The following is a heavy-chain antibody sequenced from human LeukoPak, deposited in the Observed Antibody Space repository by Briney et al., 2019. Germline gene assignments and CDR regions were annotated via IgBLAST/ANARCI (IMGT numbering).Heavy chain of an antibody. J-gene: IGHJ4*02. D-gene: IGHD3-22*01. Sequence: TGGSLRLSCAASGFIFTGYFMSWVRQAPGKGLEWVASIKHDGSEKYYVDSVKGRFTISRDNAKNSLYLQMNSLRAEDTAVYYCARDPRLGSGYYSYFDYWGQGTLVTVSS. CDR3: ARDPRLGSGYYSYFDY. V-gene: IGHV3-7*01. CDR1: GFIFTGYF. CDR2: IKHDGSEK.